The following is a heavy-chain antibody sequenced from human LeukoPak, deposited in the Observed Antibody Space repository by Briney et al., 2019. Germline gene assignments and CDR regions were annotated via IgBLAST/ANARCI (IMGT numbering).Heavy chain of an antibody. Sequence: GGSLRLSCAASGFTFSSYWMSWVRQAPGKGLEWVANIKQDGSEKYYVDSVKGRFTISIDNDKNSLSLQMNSMRAEDTAVYYCAREDSSGNDAFDIWGQGKMVTVSS. V-gene: IGHV3-7*01. J-gene: IGHJ3*02. CDR2: IKQDGSEK. D-gene: IGHD6-19*01. CDR3: AREDSSGNDAFDI. CDR1: GFTFSSYW.